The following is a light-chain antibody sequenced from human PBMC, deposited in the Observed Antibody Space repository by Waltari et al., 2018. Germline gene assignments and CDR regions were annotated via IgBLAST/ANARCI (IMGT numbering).Light chain of an antibody. CDR1: QGIRND. Sequence: ASQMTQSPSCLSASVGDRVTITCPASQGIRNDLGWYQQKPGKAPKLLIYAASSLQSGVPSRFSGSGSGTDFTLTISSLQPEDFATYYCLQDYNYPLTFGGGTKVEIK. V-gene: IGKV1-6*01. CDR3: LQDYNYPLT. J-gene: IGKJ4*01. CDR2: AAS.